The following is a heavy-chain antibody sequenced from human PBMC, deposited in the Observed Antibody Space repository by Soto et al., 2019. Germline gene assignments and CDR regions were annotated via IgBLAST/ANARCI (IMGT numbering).Heavy chain of an antibody. D-gene: IGHD3-3*01. J-gene: IGHJ6*02. V-gene: IGHV3-30-3*01. CDR3: ARDRAIFGVVPYYYGMDV. CDR2: ISYDGSNK. Sequence: GGSLRLSCAASGFTFSSYAMHWVGQSPGKGLEWVAVISYDGSNKYYADSVKGRFTISRDNSKNTLYLQMNSLRAEDTAVYYCARDRAIFGVVPYYYGMDVWGQGTTVTVSS. CDR1: GFTFSSYA.